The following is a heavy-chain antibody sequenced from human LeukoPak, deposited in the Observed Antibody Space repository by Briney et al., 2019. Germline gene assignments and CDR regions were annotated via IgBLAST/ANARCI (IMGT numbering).Heavy chain of an antibody. CDR1: GYTLTELS. J-gene: IGHJ4*02. CDR2: FDPEDGET. Sequence: GASVNVSCKVSGYTLTELSMHWVRQAPGKGLEWMGGFDPEDGETIYAQKFQGRVTMTEDTSTDTAYMELSSLRPEDTAVYYCATALGGSSSYDYWGQGTLVTVAS. V-gene: IGHV1-24*01. D-gene: IGHD1-26*01. CDR3: ATALGGSSSYDY.